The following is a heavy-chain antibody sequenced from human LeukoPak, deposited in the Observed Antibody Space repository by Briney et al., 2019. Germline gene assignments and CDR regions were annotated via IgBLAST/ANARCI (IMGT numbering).Heavy chain of an antibody. V-gene: IGHV1-69*05. D-gene: IGHD1-26*01. CDR2: IIPIFGTA. CDR3: ARGVDSGSYYGNY. Sequence: SVKVSCKASGGTFSSYAISWVRQAPGQGLEWMGRIIPIFGTANYAQKFQGRVTITTDESTSTAYMELRSLRSDDTAVYYCARGVDSGSYYGNYWGQGTLVTVSS. CDR1: GGTFSSYA. J-gene: IGHJ4*02.